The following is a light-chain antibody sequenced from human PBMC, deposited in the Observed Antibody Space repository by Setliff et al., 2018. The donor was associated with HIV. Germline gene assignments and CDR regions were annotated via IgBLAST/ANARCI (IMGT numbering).Light chain of an antibody. CDR2: YDN. CDR3: QVWDTGSDPPCV. J-gene: IGLJ1*01. Sequence: SYELAQPPSVSAAPGKTARITCGGDNIGSKSVHWYQQKPGQAPVVVIYYDNDRPSGIPERFSGSISGNTATLTISRVEAGDEADYFCQVWDTGSDPPCVFAAGTKVTV. V-gene: IGLV3-21*04. CDR1: NIGSKS.